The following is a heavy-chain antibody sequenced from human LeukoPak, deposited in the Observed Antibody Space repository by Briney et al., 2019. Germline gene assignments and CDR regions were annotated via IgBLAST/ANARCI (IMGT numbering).Heavy chain of an antibody. D-gene: IGHD2-15*01. CDR3: ARKRFVVVAAWWFDP. CDR1: GGSISNYY. Sequence: SETLSLTCTVSGGSISNYYWSWIRQPPGKGLEWIGEINHSGSTNYNPSLKSRVTISVDTSKNQFSLKLSSVTAADTAVYYCARKRFVVVAAWWFDPWGQGTLVTVSS. J-gene: IGHJ5*02. V-gene: IGHV4-34*01. CDR2: INHSGST.